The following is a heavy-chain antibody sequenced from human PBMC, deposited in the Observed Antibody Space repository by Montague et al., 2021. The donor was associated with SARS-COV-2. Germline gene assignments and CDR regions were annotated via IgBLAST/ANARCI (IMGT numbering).Heavy chain of an antibody. CDR1: GDSISGFY. J-gene: IGHJ4*02. D-gene: IGHD6-13*01. CDR2: IYYSGIT. V-gene: IGHV4-59*13. CDR3: ARGVVAASDTSDY. Sequence: SETLSLTCTVSGDSISGFYWNWIRQPPGKGLEWIGKIYYSGITNYNPSLKSRVTISVDTSKNRFSLKLISVTAADTALYYCARGVVAASDTSDYWGQGTLVTVSS.